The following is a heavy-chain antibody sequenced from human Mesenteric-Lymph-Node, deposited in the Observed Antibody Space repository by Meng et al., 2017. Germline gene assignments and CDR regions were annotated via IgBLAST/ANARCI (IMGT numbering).Heavy chain of an antibody. V-gene: IGHV3-23*01. D-gene: IGHD1-7*01. J-gene: IGHJ1*01. Sequence: GGSLRLSCAISGFTISSYPLSWVRQAPGKGLEWVSSMSGSGGDTYYADSVKGRFTISRDNSKNTVYLQMNSLRVEDTALYYCAKDYNWDYFSSFQDWGQGTQVTVSS. CDR2: MSGSGGDT. CDR1: GFTISSYP. CDR3: AKDYNWDYFSSFQD.